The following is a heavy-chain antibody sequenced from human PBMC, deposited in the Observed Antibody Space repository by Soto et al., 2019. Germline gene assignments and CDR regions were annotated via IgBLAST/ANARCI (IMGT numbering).Heavy chain of an antibody. CDR3: ARIYCSSVRCSSHFDS. Sequence: SETLSLNCTVSGGSISSYYWSWIRQPPGKGLEWIGYIYYSGSTKYNPSLKSRVTISVDTSKNQFSLNLSSVTAADTAVYFCARIYCSSVRCSSHFDSWGQGTLVTVSS. V-gene: IGHV4-59*08. CDR2: IYYSGST. D-gene: IGHD2-2*01. J-gene: IGHJ4*02. CDR1: GGSISSYY.